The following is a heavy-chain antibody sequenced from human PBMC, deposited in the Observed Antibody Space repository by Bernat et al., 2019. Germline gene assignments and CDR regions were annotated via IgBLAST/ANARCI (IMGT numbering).Heavy chain of an antibody. V-gene: IGHV4-39*01. CDR1: GGSISSSSYY. D-gene: IGHD6-13*01. J-gene: IGHJ4*02. CDR2: IYYSGST. CDR3: AGRSSSWSEGDY. Sequence: QLQLQESGPGLVKPSETLSLTCTVSGGSISSSSYYWGWIRQPPGKGLEWIGSIYYSGSTYYNPSLKSRVTISVDTSKNQFSLKLSSVTAADTAVYYCAGRSSSWSEGDYWGQGTLVTVSS.